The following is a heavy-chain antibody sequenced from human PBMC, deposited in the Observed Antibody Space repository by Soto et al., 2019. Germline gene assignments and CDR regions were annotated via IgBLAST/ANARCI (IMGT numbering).Heavy chain of an antibody. J-gene: IGHJ6*02. CDR1: GYTFTGYY. CDR3: AAAIRITVITTLDV. D-gene: IGHD3-22*01. Sequence: ASVKVSCKASGYTFTGYYMHWVRQAPGQGLEWMGWINPNSGGTNYAQKFQGWVTMTRDTSISTAYMELSRLRSDDTAVYYCAAAIRITVITTLDVWGQGTTVTVSS. V-gene: IGHV1-2*04. CDR2: INPNSGGT.